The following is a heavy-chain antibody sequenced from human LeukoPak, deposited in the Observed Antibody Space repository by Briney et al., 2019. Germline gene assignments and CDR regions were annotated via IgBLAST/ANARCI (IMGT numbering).Heavy chain of an antibody. CDR2: IAGSGDTT. CDR3: ASEQPIDY. V-gene: IGHV3-23*01. J-gene: IGHJ4*02. CDR1: GFIFRNYA. D-gene: IGHD1-14*01. Sequence: GASLRLSCAASGFIFRNYAMSWVRQAPGKGLEWVSAIAGSGDTTYYADSVKGRFTISRDNAKNSLYLQMNSLRAEDTAVYYCASEQPIDYWGQGTLVTVSS.